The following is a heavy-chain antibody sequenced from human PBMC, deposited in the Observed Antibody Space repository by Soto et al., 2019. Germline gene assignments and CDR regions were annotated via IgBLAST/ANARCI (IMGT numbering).Heavy chain of an antibody. J-gene: IGHJ6*02. CDR1: GGTFSSYA. D-gene: IGHD3-10*01. CDR2: IIPIFGTA. Sequence: GASVKVSCKASGGTFSSYAISWVRQAPGQGLEWMGGIIPIFGTANYAQKFQGRVTITADKSTSTAYMELSSLRSEDTAVYYCARDRINGEYYYGMDVWGQGNTVTVSS. CDR3: ARDRINGEYYYGMDV. V-gene: IGHV1-69*06.